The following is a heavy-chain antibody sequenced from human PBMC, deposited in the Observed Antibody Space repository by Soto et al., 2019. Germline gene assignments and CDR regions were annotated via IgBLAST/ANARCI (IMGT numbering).Heavy chain of an antibody. J-gene: IGHJ4*02. D-gene: IGHD3-10*01. V-gene: IGHV4-34*01. Sequence: SETLSLTCAVYGGSFSGYYWSWIRQPPGKGLEWIGEINHSGSTNYNPSLKSRVTVSVDTSKNQFSLKLSSVTAADTAVYYCARVFQTMVRGVIISGFDYWGQGTLVTVSS. CDR2: INHSGST. CDR1: GGSFSGYY. CDR3: ARVFQTMVRGVIISGFDY.